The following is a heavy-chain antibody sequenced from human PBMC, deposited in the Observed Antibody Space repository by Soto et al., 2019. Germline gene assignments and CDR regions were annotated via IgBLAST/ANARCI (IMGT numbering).Heavy chain of an antibody. V-gene: IGHV3-7*04. Sequence: DVQVVESGGDLVQPGGSLRLSCVVSGFSLSGYWMSWVRQAPGKGLEWVANINEDGTTTYYVDSVKGRFTISRDNAKNSLYLQMNSLRVEYTAAFYCVRDYFGPCPYWGQGTLVTVSS. CDR1: GFSLSGYW. D-gene: IGHD3-9*01. CDR2: INEDGTTT. J-gene: IGHJ4*01. CDR3: VRDYFGPCPY.